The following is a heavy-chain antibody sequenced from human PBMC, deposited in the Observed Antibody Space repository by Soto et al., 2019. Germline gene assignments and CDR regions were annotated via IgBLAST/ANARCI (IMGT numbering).Heavy chain of an antibody. D-gene: IGHD3-16*01. CDR2: ISGSGGST. CDR3: AKDLGGFFDY. J-gene: IGHJ4*02. V-gene: IGHV3-23*01. CDR1: GFTFCSYA. Sequence: GGALRLSCAASGFTFCSYAIRWVRQAPGKGLEWVSAISGSGGSTYYADSVKGRFTISRDNSKNTLYLQMNSLRAEDTAVYYCAKDLGGFFDYWGQGTLVTVSS.